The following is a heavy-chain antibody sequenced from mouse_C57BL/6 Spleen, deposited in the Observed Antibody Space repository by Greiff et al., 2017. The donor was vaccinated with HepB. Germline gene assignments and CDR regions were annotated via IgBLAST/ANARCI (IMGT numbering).Heavy chain of an antibody. CDR2: FYPGSGSI. CDR1: GYTFTEYT. J-gene: IGHJ4*01. V-gene: IGHV1-62-2*01. D-gene: IGHD2-3*01. CDR3: ARHEDRRWLLGAMDY. Sequence: VKLMESGAELAKPGASVKLSCKASGYTFTEYTIHWVKQRSGQGLEWIGWFYPGSGSIKYNEKFKDKATLTADKSSSTVYMELSRLTSEDSAVYFCARHEDRRWLLGAMDYWGQGTSVTVSS.